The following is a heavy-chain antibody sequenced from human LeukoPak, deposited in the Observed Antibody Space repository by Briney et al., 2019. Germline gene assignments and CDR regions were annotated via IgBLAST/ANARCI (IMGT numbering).Heavy chain of an antibody. CDR1: GGSISSYY. D-gene: IGHD5-18*01. CDR3: ARVNGYSYGRSFDY. V-gene: IGHV4-59*08. CDR2: IYYSGST. J-gene: IGHJ4*02. Sequence: SETLSLTSTVSGGSISSYYWSWIRQPPGKGLEWIGYIYYSGSTNYNPSLKSRVTISVDTSKNQFSLKLSSVTAADTAVYYCARVNGYSYGRSFDYWGQGTLVTVSS.